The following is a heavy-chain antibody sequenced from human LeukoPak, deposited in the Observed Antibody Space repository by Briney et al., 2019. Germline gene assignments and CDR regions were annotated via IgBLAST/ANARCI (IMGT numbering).Heavy chain of an antibody. Sequence: PSETLSLSSAVSGGSFCGYYWSWIRQPPGKGLEWIWEINHSGSTNYNPSLKSRVTISVDTSKKQFALKLSSVTAADTAVYYCARGRRGYSYGYSRLFDYWGQGTLVTVSS. CDR3: ARGRRGYSYGYSRLFDY. J-gene: IGHJ4*02. D-gene: IGHD5-18*01. CDR1: GGSFCGYY. V-gene: IGHV4-34*01. CDR2: INHSGST.